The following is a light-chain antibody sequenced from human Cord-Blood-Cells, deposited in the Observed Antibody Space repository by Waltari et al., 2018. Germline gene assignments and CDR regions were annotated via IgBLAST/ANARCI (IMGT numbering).Light chain of an antibody. CDR3: SSYAGSNNLV. CDR1: SSDVGGYNY. CDR2: EVS. Sequence: QSALTQPPPASGSPGQSVTISCTGPSSDVGGYNYVSWYQQHPATAPKLMIYEVSKRPSGVPDRFSGSKSGNTASLTVSGLQAEDEADYYCSSYAGSNNLVFGGGTKLTVL. V-gene: IGLV2-8*01. J-gene: IGLJ3*02.